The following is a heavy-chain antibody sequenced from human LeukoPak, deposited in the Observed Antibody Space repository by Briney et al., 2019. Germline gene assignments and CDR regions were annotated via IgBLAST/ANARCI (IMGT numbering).Heavy chain of an antibody. D-gene: IGHD6-6*01. Sequence: SETLSLTCTVSGGSISSYYWSWIRQPPGKGLEWIGYIYYSGSTNYNPSLKSRVTISVDTSKNQFSLKLSSVTAADTAVYYCAREQYSSSPFGYRGQGTLVTVSS. CDR3: AREQYSSSPFGY. CDR2: IYYSGST. J-gene: IGHJ4*02. CDR1: GGSISSYY. V-gene: IGHV4-59*01.